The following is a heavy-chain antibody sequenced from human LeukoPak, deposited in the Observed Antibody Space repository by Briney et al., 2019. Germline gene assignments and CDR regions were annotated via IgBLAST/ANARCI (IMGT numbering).Heavy chain of an antibody. Sequence: ASVEVSCKASGGTFSSYAISWVRQAPGQGLEWMGGIIPIFGTANYAQKFQGRVTITADESTSTAYMELSSLRSEDTAVYYCARGNNYPPEYYYYYGMDVWGQGTTVTVSS. D-gene: IGHD1-20*01. CDR3: ARGNNYPPEYYYYYGMDV. V-gene: IGHV1-69*13. CDR2: IIPIFGTA. J-gene: IGHJ6*02. CDR1: GGTFSSYA.